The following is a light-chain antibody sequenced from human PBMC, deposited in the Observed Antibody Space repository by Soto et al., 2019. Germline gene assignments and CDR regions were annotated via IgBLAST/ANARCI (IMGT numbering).Light chain of an antibody. CDR2: AAS. V-gene: IGKV3-20*01. CDR3: QQYGSSGT. CDR1: QSVSSSY. Sequence: EIVLTQSPGTLSLSPGERATLSCRASQSVSSSYLAWYQQKPGKAPKFLIFAASALQSGVPSRFSGSGSGTDFTINISRLEPEDFAVYYCQQYGSSGTFGQGTKVE. J-gene: IGKJ1*01.